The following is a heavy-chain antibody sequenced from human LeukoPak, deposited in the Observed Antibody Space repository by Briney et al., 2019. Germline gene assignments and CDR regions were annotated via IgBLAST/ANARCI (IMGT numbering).Heavy chain of an antibody. CDR1: GGSFSGYY. V-gene: IGHV4-39*01. Sequence: PSETLSLTCAVYGGSFSGYYWGWIRQPPGKGLEWIGSIYYSGSTYYNPSLKSRVTISVDTSKNQFSLKLSSVTAADTAVYYCARPYTAMVPGAFDIWGQGTMVTVSS. CDR2: IYYSGST. J-gene: IGHJ3*02. D-gene: IGHD5-18*01. CDR3: ARPYTAMVPGAFDI.